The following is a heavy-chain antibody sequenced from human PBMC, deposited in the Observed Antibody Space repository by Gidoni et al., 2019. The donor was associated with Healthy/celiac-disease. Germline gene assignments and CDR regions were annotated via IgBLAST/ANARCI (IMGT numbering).Heavy chain of an antibody. CDR2: ISSSSSYI. CDR1: GFPFSSYS. Sequence: EVQLVESGGGLVTPGGSLRLSCAASGFPFSSYSMSWVRRAPGKGLEWVSSISSSSSYIYYADSVKGRFTIARDNAKNSLYLQMNSLRAEDTAVYYCARDLNVEQDYYYYGMDVWGQGTTVTVSS. J-gene: IGHJ6*02. V-gene: IGHV3-21*01. CDR3: ARDLNVEQDYYYYGMDV. D-gene: IGHD1-1*01.